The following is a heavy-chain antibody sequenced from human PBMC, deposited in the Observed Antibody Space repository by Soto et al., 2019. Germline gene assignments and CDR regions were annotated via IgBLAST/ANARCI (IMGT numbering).Heavy chain of an antibody. D-gene: IGHD1-26*01. CDR2: IIPIFGTT. Sequence: QVQLVQSGAEVKKPGSSVKVSCQASGGTFGSDGVSWVRQAPGQVFEWMGAIIPIFGTTNYAQNFQGRITMTADEPTSTVYLELSGRRSEDTALYYCAKYKEGDSGSLQYLHSWGQGTLVTVSS. CDR3: AKYKEGDSGSLQYLHS. CDR1: GGTFGSDG. J-gene: IGHJ4*02. V-gene: IGHV1-69*01.